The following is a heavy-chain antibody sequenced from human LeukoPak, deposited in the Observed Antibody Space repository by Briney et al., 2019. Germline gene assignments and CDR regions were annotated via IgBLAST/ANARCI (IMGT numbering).Heavy chain of an antibody. V-gene: IGHV3-33*01. J-gene: IGHJ4*02. CDR3: ASLGDSIY. CDR1: GFTFSVYG. D-gene: IGHD1-26*01. CDR2: IRYDGTET. Sequence: GRSLRLSCAASGFTFSVYGMHWVRQAPGRGLDWLTAIRYDGTETAYADSVKGRFTISRENANNHFYLQMNSLRAGDTAVYFCASLGDSIYWGQGTLVTVSS.